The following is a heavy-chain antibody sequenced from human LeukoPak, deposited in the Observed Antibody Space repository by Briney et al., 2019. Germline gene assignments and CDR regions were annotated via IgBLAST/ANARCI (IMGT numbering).Heavy chain of an antibody. CDR2: ISWNSGSI. CDR3: AKDSGGYYDSSGYFDY. CDR1: GFTFDDYA. V-gene: IGHV3-9*01. J-gene: IGHJ4*02. D-gene: IGHD3-22*01. Sequence: GRSLRLSCAASGFTFDDYAMHWVRQAPGKGLEWVSGISWNSGSIGYADSVKGRFTISRDNAKNSLYLQMNSLRAEDTALYYCAKDSGGYYDSSGYFDYWGRGTLVTVSS.